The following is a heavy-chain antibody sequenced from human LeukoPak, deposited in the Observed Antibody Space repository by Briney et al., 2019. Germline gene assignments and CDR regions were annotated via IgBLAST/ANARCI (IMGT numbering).Heavy chain of an antibody. CDR1: GFTFDDYA. D-gene: IGHD4-23*01. V-gene: IGHV3-9*01. J-gene: IGHJ4*02. CDR2: ISWNSGSI. CDR3: ARASSYLGNGFDY. Sequence: GGSLRLSCAASGFTFDDYAMHWVRQAPGKGLEWVSGISWNSGSIGYADSVKGRFTISRDNAKNSLYLQMNSLRAEDTAVYYCARASSYLGNGFDYWGQGTLVTVSS.